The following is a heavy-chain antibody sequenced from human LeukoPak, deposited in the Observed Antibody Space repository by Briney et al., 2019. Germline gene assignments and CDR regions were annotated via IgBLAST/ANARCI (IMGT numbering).Heavy chain of an antibody. Sequence: GGSLRLSCAASGFTFSSYSMNWVRQAPGKGLEWVSSISSSSSYIYYAGSVKGRFTISRDNAKNSLYLQMNSLRAEDTAVYYCARSMGKIDCSGGSCYSSAFDIWGQGTMVTVSS. CDR1: GFTFSSYS. V-gene: IGHV3-21*01. CDR3: ARSMGKIDCSGGSCYSSAFDI. D-gene: IGHD2-15*01. J-gene: IGHJ3*02. CDR2: ISSSSSYI.